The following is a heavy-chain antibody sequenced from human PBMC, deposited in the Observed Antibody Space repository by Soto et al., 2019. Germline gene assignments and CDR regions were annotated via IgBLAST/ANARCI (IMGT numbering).Heavy chain of an antibody. V-gene: IGHV4-59*01. CDR2: IYYSGHT. J-gene: IGHJ3*02. Sequence: QVQLQESGPGLVKPSETLSLTCTVSGGSISNYYWTWIRQPPGKGLEWIGYIYYSGHTNDNPSRKSRVTRSVDKYTNQFLLDLRCVTAAATAVYYCAREEWELLGGAHGFAIWGQGTMVTVSS. CDR1: GGSISNYY. D-gene: IGHD1-26*01. CDR3: AREEWELLGGAHGFAI.